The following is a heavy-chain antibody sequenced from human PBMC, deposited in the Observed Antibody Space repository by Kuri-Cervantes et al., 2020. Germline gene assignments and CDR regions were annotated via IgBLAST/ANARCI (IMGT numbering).Heavy chain of an antibody. Sequence: GESLKISCAASGFTFSSYAMSWVRQAPGKGLEWVSAISGSGGSTYYADSVKGRFTISRDNSKNTLYLQMNSLRAEDTAVYYCAKNSLEIWFGELLYPFYYYGMDVWGQGTTVTVSS. CDR2: ISGSGGST. CDR1: GFTFSSYA. J-gene: IGHJ6*02. CDR3: AKNSLEIWFGELLYPFYYYGMDV. V-gene: IGHV3-23*01. D-gene: IGHD3-10*01.